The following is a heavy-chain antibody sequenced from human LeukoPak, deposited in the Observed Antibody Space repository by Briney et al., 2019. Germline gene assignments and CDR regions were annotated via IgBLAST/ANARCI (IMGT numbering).Heavy chain of an antibody. CDR3: AKEVGPGCSGGSCYGLDY. CDR2: ISYDGSNK. CDR1: GFTFSSYG. D-gene: IGHD2-15*01. V-gene: IGHV3-30*18. J-gene: IGHJ4*02. Sequence: PGGSLRLSCAASGFTFSSYGMHWVRQAPGKGLEWVAVISYDGSNKYYADSVKGRFTISRDNSKNTLYLQMNSLRAEDTAVYYCAKEVGPGCSGGSCYGLDYWGQGTLVTVSS.